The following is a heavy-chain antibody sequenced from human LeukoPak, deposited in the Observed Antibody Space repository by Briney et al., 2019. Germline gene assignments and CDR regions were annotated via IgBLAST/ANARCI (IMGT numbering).Heavy chain of an antibody. CDR3: ARSSLAAAGTFIDY. Sequence: SETLSLTCTVSGGSISSSSYYWGWIRQPPGKGLEWIGSIYYSGSTYYNPSLKSRVTISVDTSKNQFSLKLSSVTAADTAVYYCARSSLAAAGTFIDYWGQGTLVTVSS. V-gene: IGHV4-39*07. J-gene: IGHJ4*02. D-gene: IGHD6-13*01. CDR2: IYYSGST. CDR1: GGSISSSSYY.